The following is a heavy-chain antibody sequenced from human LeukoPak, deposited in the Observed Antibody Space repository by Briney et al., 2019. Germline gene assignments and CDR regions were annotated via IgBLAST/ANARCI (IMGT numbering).Heavy chain of an antibody. CDR2: INPNSGGT. V-gene: IGHV1-2*02. CDR1: GYTFTDYY. CDR3: ARGTLLYYDSSGYSGNAFDI. D-gene: IGHD3-22*01. Sequence: ASVKVSCKASGYTFTDYYMHWVRQAPGQGLEWMGWINPNSGGTNYAQKFQGRVTMTRDTSISTAYMELSRLRSDDTAVYYCARGTLLYYDSSGYSGNAFDIWGQGTMVTVSS. J-gene: IGHJ3*02.